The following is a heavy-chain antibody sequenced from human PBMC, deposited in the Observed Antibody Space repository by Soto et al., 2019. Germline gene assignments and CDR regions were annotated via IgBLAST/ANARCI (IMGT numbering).Heavy chain of an antibody. CDR2: INADYGNT. J-gene: IGHJ6*02. Sequence: VLVPVSGKSSGYTFNCYGISWVRQAPGQGLAWMGRINADYGNTQYAQKFRGRVTMTTDTSTTTVYMELTNLRSGDTAVYYCERCVQGDYYYGMDVWG. D-gene: IGHD1-1*01. CDR3: ERCVQGDYYYGMDV. V-gene: IGHV1-18*01. CDR1: GYTFNCYG.